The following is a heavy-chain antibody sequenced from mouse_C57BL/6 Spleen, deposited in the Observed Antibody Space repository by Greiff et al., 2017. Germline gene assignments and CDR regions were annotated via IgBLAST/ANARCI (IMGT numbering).Heavy chain of an antibody. CDR3: ARTAFHYGSSCYFDY. CDR1: GYTFTSYW. Sequence: QVQLQQPGAELVMPGASVKLSCKASGYTFTSYWMHWVKQRPGQGLEWIGEIDPSDSYTNYNQKFKGKSTLTVDTSSSTAYMQLSSLTSEDSAVYSGARTAFHYGSSCYFDYWGQGTTLTVSS. D-gene: IGHD1-1*01. J-gene: IGHJ2*01. V-gene: IGHV1-69*01. CDR2: IDPSDSYT.